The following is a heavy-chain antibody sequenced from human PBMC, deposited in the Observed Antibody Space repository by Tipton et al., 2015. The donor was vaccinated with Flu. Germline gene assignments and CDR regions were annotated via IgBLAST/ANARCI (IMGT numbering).Heavy chain of an antibody. CDR3: ARSTYHYGSGSSDY. D-gene: IGHD3-10*01. Sequence: TLSLTCGVSGASLSGYSWTWIRQPPGKGLEWIGEINDRGSTNYNPSLKSRVTISVDTAKNQFSQRLSSVTAADTAVYYCARSTYHYGSGSSDYWGQGTLVTVSS. CDR2: INDRGST. CDR1: GASLSGYS. J-gene: IGHJ4*02. V-gene: IGHV4-34*01.